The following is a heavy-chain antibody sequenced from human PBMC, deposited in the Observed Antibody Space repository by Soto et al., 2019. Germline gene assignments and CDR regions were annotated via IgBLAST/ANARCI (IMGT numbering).Heavy chain of an antibody. CDR3: ARAGCDGGSCYTLVGLRYGMDV. CDR2: ISYDGNNK. CDR1: GFTFSSYV. V-gene: IGHV3-30-3*01. J-gene: IGHJ6*01. D-gene: IGHD2-15*01. Sequence: QVQLVESGGGVVQPGRSLRLSCAASGFTFSSYVMHWVHQAPGKGLEWVAIISYDGNNKYYADSVKGRFTISRDNSKNTLYLQMNSLRAEDTAVYYCARAGCDGGSCYTLVGLRYGMDVW.